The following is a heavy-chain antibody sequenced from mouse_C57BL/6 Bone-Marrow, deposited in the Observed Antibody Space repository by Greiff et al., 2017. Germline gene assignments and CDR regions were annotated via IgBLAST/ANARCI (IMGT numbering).Heavy chain of an antibody. CDR1: GFTFSDYG. D-gene: IGHD1-1*01. Sequence: EVMLVESGGGLVKPGGSLKLSCAASGFTFSDYGMHWVRQAPEKGLEWVAYISSGSSTIYYADTVKGRFTISRDNAKNTLYLQMTSLRSEDTAMYYCARNRPGFYYGSSSCYFDYWGQGTTLTVSS. V-gene: IGHV5-17*01. CDR2: ISSGSSTI. CDR3: ARNRPGFYYGSSSCYFDY. J-gene: IGHJ2*01.